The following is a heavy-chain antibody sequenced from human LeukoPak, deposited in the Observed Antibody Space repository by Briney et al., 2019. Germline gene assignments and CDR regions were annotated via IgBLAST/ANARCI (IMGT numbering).Heavy chain of an antibody. CDR2: IRSKANSYAT. J-gene: IGHJ4*02. V-gene: IGHV3-73*01. CDR3: CTPAFDY. CDR1: GFTFSGSA. Sequence: GGSLRLSCAASGFTFSGSAMHWARQASGKGLEWVGRIRSKANSYATAYAASVKGRFTISRDDSKNTAYLQMNSLKTEDTAVYYCCTPAFDYWGQGTLVTVSS. D-gene: IGHD2-8*01.